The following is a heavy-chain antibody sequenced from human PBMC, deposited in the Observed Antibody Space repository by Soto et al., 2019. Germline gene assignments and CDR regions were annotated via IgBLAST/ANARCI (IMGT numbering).Heavy chain of an antibody. CDR2: IKHIGTT. J-gene: IGHJ4*02. V-gene: IGHV4-34*01. D-gene: IGHD5-12*01. CDR1: GGSFTFSGYY. CDR3: VRGRILRLRFGDFDS. Sequence: PSETMSLTCTVYGGSFTFSGYYWSWIRQPPGKGLEWIGEIKHIGTTKYNPSLESRVTISLDTSKNHFSLDLTSVTAADTAVYYCVRGRILRLRFGDFDSWGQGTLVTVSS.